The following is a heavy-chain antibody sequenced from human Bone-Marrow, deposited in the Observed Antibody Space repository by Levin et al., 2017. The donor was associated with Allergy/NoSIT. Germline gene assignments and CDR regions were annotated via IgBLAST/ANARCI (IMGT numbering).Heavy chain of an antibody. CDR3: AREGQGKPYYDFWSGYYTGSWYFDY. CDR1: GGSVSSGSYY. V-gene: IGHV4-61*01. D-gene: IGHD3-3*01. Sequence: SETLSLTCTVSGGSVSSGSYYWSWIRQPPGKGLEWIGYIYYSGSTNYNPSLKSRVTISVDTSKNQFSLKLSSVTAADTAVYYCAREGQGKPYYDFWSGYYTGSWYFDYWGQGTLVTVSS. CDR2: IYYSGST. J-gene: IGHJ4*02.